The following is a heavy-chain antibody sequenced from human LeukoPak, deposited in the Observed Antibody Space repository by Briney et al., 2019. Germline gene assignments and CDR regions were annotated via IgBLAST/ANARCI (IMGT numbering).Heavy chain of an antibody. Sequence: PGGSLKLSCAGSGFAFSSFEMNWVRQAPGKGLEWVSYISTSGSNIHYAGSVRGRFTISRDNAKNSLYLQMNSLSEEDTAVYYCARGTTINNFDYWGQGTLVTVSS. CDR1: GFAFSSFE. D-gene: IGHD5-12*01. CDR2: ISTSGSNI. J-gene: IGHJ4*02. CDR3: ARGTTINNFDY. V-gene: IGHV3-48*03.